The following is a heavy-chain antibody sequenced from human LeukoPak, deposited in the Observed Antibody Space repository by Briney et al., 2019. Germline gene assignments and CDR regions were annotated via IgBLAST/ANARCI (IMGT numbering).Heavy chain of an antibody. CDR3: ARDPRWLTPDCTSTSCYENYFDP. D-gene: IGHD2-2*01. V-gene: IGHV4-38-2*02. J-gene: IGHJ5*02. CDR2: IYHSGSA. CDR1: GYSISNGYQ. Sequence: PSETLSLTCAVSGYSISNGYQWAWIRQPPGKTLEWIGSIYHSGSAHYNPSLKSRVTISVDTSNNHFSLRLSSVTAADTAVYYCARDPRWLTPDCTSTSCYENYFDPWGQGILVTVSS.